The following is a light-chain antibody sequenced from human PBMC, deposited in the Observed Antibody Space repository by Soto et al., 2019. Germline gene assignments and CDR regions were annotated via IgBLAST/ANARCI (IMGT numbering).Light chain of an antibody. V-gene: IGLV3-25*03. J-gene: IGLJ2*01. CDR2: KDS. CDR1: ALPKQY. CDR3: QSADSNNMYVV. Sequence: SYELTQPPSVSVSPGQTARITCSGDALPKQYAYWYQQKPGQAPVLVIYKDSERPSGIPERFSGSSSGTTVTLTISGVQAEDEADYYCQSADSNNMYVVFGGGTKVTVL.